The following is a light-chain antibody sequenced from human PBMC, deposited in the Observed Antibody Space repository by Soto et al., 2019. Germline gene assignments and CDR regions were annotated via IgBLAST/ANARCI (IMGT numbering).Light chain of an antibody. CDR2: GAS. CDR1: QDVSSN. V-gene: IGKV3-15*01. Sequence: MSQSPSTLSVSPGERATLSCRTSQDVSSNLAWYQQKPGQAPRLLIYGASTRDTGIPARFSGSGSGTDFTLTISGLQSEDFAVYYCQQYDAWPPGTFGQGTKV. J-gene: IGKJ1*01. CDR3: QQYDAWPPGT.